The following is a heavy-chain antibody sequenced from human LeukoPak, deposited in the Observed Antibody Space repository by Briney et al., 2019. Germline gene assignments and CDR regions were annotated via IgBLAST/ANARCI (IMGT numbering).Heavy chain of an antibody. CDR2: THYSGST. V-gene: IGHV4-59*08. CDR1: GTSINNDY. CDR3: ASSSSSSSSYYYYGMDV. D-gene: IGHD6-6*01. Sequence: SETLSLTCTVSGTSINNDYWSWIRQPPGPGLEWIAFTHYSGSTNYNPSLKSRVTISVDTSKNQFSLKLSSVTAADTAVYYCASSSSSSSSYYYYGMDVWGQGTTVTVSS. J-gene: IGHJ6*02.